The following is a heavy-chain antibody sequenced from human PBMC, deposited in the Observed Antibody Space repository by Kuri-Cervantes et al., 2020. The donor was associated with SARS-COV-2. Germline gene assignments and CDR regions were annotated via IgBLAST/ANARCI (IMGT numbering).Heavy chain of an antibody. J-gene: IGHJ6*03. CDR2: IIPIFGTA. V-gene: IGHV1-69*13. Sequence: SVKVSCKASGYTFSHYGINWVRQAPGQGLEWMGGIIPIFGTANYAQKFQGRVTITADESTSTAYMELSSLRSEDTAVYYCASTSFVDIVATSEYYYYYYMDVWGKGTTVTVSS. D-gene: IGHD5-12*01. CDR1: GYTFSHYG. CDR3: ASTSFVDIVATSEYYYYYYMDV.